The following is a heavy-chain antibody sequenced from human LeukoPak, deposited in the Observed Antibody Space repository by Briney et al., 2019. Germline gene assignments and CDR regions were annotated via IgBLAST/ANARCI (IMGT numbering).Heavy chain of an antibody. CDR3: AKDNQWFGELLFDY. V-gene: IGHV3-23*01. J-gene: IGHJ4*02. D-gene: IGHD3-10*01. CDR1: GFTFSSYA. CDR2: ISGSGGST. Sequence: GESLRLSCAASGFTFSSYATSWVRQAPGKGLEWVSAISGSGGSTYYADSVKGRFTISRDNSKNTLYLQMNSLRAEDTAVYYCAKDNQWFGELLFDYWGQGTLVTVSS.